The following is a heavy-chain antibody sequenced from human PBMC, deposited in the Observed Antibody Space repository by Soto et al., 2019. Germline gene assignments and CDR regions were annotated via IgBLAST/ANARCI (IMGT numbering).Heavy chain of an antibody. CDR3: ARHTPAISISDH. Sequence: SETVSLTCTVSGGSISSSSYYWGWIRQPPGKGLEWIGSIYYSGSTYYNPSLKSRVTISVDTSKNQFSLKLSSVTAADTAVYYCARHTPAISISDHWGQGTLVTVYS. CDR1: GGSISSSSYY. J-gene: IGHJ4*02. D-gene: IGHD2-15*01. V-gene: IGHV4-39*01. CDR2: IYYSGST.